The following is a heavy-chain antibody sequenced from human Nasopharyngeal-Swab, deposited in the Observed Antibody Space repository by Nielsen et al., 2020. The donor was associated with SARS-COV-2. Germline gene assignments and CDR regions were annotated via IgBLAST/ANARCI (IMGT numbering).Heavy chain of an antibody. CDR3: AKEAPPYPRGAFDI. J-gene: IGHJ3*02. V-gene: IGHV3-9*01. CDR2: ISWNSGSI. Sequence: SLKISCAASGFTFDDYAMHWVRQAPGKGLEWVSGISWNSGSIGYADSVQGRFTISRDNAKNSLYLQMNSLRAEDTALYYCAKEAPPYPRGAFDIWGQGTMVTVSS. CDR1: GFTFDDYA.